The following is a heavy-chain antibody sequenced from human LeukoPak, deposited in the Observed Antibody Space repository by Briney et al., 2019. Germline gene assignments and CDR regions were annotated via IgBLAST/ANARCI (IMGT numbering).Heavy chain of an antibody. V-gene: IGHV3-23*01. CDR3: AKGRIFGVVMGFES. D-gene: IGHD3-3*01. CDR2: ISGTGSTT. CDR1: GFAFSSYG. J-gene: IGHJ5*01. Sequence: GGSLRLSCVASGFAFSSYGMSWVRQAPGKGLEWVSAISGTGSTTYYADSVKGRFTISRDNSKNTLYLQMNSLRAEDTAVYYSAKGRIFGVVMGFESWGQGTLVTVSS.